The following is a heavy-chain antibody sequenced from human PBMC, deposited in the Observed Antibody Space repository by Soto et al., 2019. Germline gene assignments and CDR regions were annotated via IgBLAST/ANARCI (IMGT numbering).Heavy chain of an antibody. CDR1: GFTFSNYW. CDR2: INQNGGAM. Sequence: GGSLRLSCAASGFTFSNYWMTWVRQAPGKGLEWVASINQNGGAMHYVDSVKGRFTVSRDNAKNSLYLQVNSLGAEDTAVFYCARVSEDLTSNFDYWGQGTLVTVS. J-gene: IGHJ4*02. V-gene: IGHV3-7*01. CDR3: ARVSEDLTSNFDY.